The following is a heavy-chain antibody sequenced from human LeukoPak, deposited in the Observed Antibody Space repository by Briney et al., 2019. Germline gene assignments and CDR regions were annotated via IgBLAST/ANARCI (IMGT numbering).Heavy chain of an antibody. CDR2: IIPIFGTA. V-gene: IGHV1-69*13. D-gene: IGHD2-21*02. CDR1: GGTFSSYA. J-gene: IGHJ5*02. CDR3: ARDLTGNGGDSGDP. Sequence: SVKVSCKASGGTFSSYAISWVRQAPGQGLEWMGGIIPIFGTANYAQKFQGRVTITADESTSTAYMELSSLRSEDTAVYYCARDLTGNGGDSGDPWGQGTLVTVSS.